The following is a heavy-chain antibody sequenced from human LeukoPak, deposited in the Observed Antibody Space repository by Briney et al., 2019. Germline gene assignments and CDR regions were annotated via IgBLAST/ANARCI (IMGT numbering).Heavy chain of an antibody. J-gene: IGHJ3*02. CDR1: GDSVSSNSAA. D-gene: IGHD6-13*01. CDR2: TYYRSKWYN. CDR3: ARGKRTILNSSSWFRDAFDI. V-gene: IGHV6-1*01. Sequence: SQTLSLTCAISGDSVSSNSAAWNWIRQSPSRGLEWLGRTYYRSKWYNDYAVSVKSRITINPDTSKNQFSLQLSSVTAADTAVYYCARGKRTILNSSSWFRDAFDIWGQGTMVTVSS.